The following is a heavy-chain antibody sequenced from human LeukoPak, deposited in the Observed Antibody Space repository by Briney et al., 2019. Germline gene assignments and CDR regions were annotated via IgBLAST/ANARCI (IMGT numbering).Heavy chain of an antibody. CDR1: GYTFTSYY. D-gene: IGHD3-22*01. CDR2: INPSGGST. CDR3: ARDLEDYYDSSGYYLCY. Sequence: ASVKVSCKASGYTFTSYYMHWVRQAPGQGLEWMGIINPSGGSTSYAQKFQGRVTMTRDTSTSTVYMELSSLRSEDTAAYYCARDLEDYYDSSGYYLCYWGQGTLVTVSS. J-gene: IGHJ4*02. V-gene: IGHV1-46*01.